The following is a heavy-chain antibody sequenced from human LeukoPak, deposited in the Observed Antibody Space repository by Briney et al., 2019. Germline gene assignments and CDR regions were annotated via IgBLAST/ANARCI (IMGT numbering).Heavy chain of an antibody. V-gene: IGHV3-7*01. CDR2: IKQDGSEK. J-gene: IGHJ3*02. Sequence: GGSLRLSCAASGFTFSSYWMSWVRQAPGKGLEWVANIKQDGSEKYYVDSVKGRFTISRDNAKNSLYLQMNSLRAEDTAVYYCARDGPYYDILTDPGAFDIWGQGTMVTVSS. CDR3: ARDGPYYDILTDPGAFDI. D-gene: IGHD3-9*01. CDR1: GFTFSSYW.